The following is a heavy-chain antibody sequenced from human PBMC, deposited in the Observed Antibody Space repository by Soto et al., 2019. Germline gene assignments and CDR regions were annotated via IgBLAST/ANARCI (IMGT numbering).Heavy chain of an antibody. V-gene: IGHV3-66*01. Sequence: EVQLVESGGGLVQPGGSLRLSCAASGFTVSSNYMSWVRQAPGKGLEWVSVIYSGGSTYYADSVKGRFTISRDNSKNTLNLQMNSLRAEDTAVYYCARAYGRPRGGVDAFDIWGQGTMVTVSS. J-gene: IGHJ3*02. CDR3: ARAYGRPRGGVDAFDI. CDR2: IYSGGST. CDR1: GFTVSSNY. D-gene: IGHD3-10*01.